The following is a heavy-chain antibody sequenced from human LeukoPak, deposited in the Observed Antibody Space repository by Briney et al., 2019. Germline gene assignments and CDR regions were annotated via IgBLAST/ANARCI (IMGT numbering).Heavy chain of an antibody. CDR1: GYTFTGYN. Sequence: GASVKVSCKASGYTFTGYNMHWVRQAPGQGLEWMGWINPNSGGTNYAQKFQGRVTMTRDTSISTAYMELSRLRSDDTAVYYCARDRVTFGGYLGYFDAFDIWGQGTMVTVSS. CDR3: ARDRVTFGGYLGYFDAFDI. J-gene: IGHJ3*02. V-gene: IGHV1-2*02. CDR2: INPNSGGT. D-gene: IGHD3-16*01.